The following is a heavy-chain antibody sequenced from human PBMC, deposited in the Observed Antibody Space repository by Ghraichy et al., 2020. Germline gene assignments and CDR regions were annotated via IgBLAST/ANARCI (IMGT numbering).Heavy chain of an antibody. CDR1: GYSFTSYW. CDR2: IDPSDSYT. Sequence: GESLNISCKGSGYSFTSYWITWVRQMPGKGLEWMGRIDPSDSYTIYSPSFQGHVSISADKSISTAYLQWISLKASDTAMYYCARGTGGTWSEANWGQGTLVTVSS. CDR3: ARGTGGTWSEAN. V-gene: IGHV5-10-1*01. D-gene: IGHD2-8*02. J-gene: IGHJ4*02.